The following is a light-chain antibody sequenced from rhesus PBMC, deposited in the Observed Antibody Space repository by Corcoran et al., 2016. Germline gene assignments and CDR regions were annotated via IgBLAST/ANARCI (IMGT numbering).Light chain of an antibody. CDR2: EVF. V-gene: IGLV2-32*01. CDR3: CSYIDSHTYI. Sequence: QAALTQPRSVSGSLGQSVTISCTGTSRDIGAYKYVSWYQQHPGTAPKLMIYEVFERPSGVSDRVSGSKSADTASLNIAGLQADDEADYYCCSYIDSHTYIFGTGTRLTVL. CDR1: SRDIGAYKY. J-gene: IGLJ1*01.